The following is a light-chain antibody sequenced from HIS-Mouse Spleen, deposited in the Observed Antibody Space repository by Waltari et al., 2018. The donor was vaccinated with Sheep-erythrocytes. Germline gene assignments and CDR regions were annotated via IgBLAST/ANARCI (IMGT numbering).Light chain of an antibody. V-gene: IGKV1-33*01. CDR1: QDISNY. CDR3: QQYDNLLT. J-gene: IGKJ4*01. CDR2: DAS. Sequence: DIQMTQSPSSLSASVGDRVTITCQASQDISNYLNGYQQKPGKAPKLLIYDASNLETGVPSRFSGGGSGTDFTFTISSLQPEDIATYYCQQYDNLLTFGGGTKVEIK.